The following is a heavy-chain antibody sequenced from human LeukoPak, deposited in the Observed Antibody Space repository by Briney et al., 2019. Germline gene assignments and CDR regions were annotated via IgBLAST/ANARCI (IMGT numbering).Heavy chain of an antibody. CDR2: ISRSGETT. D-gene: IGHD5/OR15-5a*01. CDR1: GFTFSGYA. J-gene: IGHJ4*02. CDR3: AKGLVYADY. Sequence: PGGSLRLSCAASGFTFSGYALSWVRQAAGKGLEWVSGISRSGETTYYADSVKGRFTISRDNSKNTLYLQMNSLRAEDTAVYYCAKGLVYADYWGQGTLVTVSS. V-gene: IGHV3-23*01.